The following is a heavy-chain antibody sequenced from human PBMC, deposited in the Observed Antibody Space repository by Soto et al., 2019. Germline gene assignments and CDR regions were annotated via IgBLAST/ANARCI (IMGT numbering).Heavy chain of an antibody. D-gene: IGHD4-17*01. J-gene: IGHJ4*02. V-gene: IGHV4-61*01. Sequence: SETLSLPCTVSGGSVSSGSYYWSWIRQPPGKGLEWIGYIYYSGSTNYNPSLKSRVTISVDTSKNQFSLKLSSVTAADTAVYYCARVLPSFYGDYDPYFDYWGQGTLVTVSS. CDR2: IYYSGST. CDR3: ARVLPSFYGDYDPYFDY. CDR1: GGSVSSGSYY.